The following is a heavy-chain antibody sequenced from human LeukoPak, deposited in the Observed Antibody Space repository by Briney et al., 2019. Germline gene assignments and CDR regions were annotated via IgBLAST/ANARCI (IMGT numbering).Heavy chain of an antibody. J-gene: IGHJ3*02. Sequence: ASVKVSCKASGYTFTSYGISWVRQAPGQGLEWMGWISAYNGNTNYAQKLQGRVTMTTDTSTRTAYMELRSLRSDDTAVYYCARVRGYYGSGSYHDAFDIWGQGTMVTVSS. CDR3: ARVRGYYGSGSYHDAFDI. D-gene: IGHD3-10*01. CDR2: ISAYNGNT. V-gene: IGHV1-18*01. CDR1: GYTFTSYG.